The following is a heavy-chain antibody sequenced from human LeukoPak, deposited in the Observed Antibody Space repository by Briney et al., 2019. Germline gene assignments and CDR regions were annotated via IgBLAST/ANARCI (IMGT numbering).Heavy chain of an antibody. Sequence: PGGSLRLSCAASGFTFSSYEMNWVRQAPGKGLEWVSYISSSGSTIYYADSVKGRFTISRANAKNSLYLQMNSLRAEDTAVYYCARRYSSSTSCLIDYCGQGTPVTVSS. CDR3: ARRYSSSTSCLIDY. J-gene: IGHJ4*02. CDR1: GFTFSSYE. D-gene: IGHD2-2*01. CDR2: ISSSGSTI. V-gene: IGHV3-48*03.